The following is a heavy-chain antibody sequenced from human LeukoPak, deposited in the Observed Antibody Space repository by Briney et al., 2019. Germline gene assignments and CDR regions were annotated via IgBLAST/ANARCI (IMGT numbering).Heavy chain of an antibody. CDR1: GGSFSGSN. Sequence: SETLSLTCAVYGGSFSGSNWSWIRQPPGKGLEWIGEIYNSGSTIYNPSLKSRVTISVDTSKNQFSLKLFSVTAADTAVYYCARHGTLGATTYPLDYWGQGTLVTVSS. CDR3: ARHGTLGATTYPLDY. J-gene: IGHJ4*02. D-gene: IGHD1-26*01. V-gene: IGHV4-34*01. CDR2: IYNSGST.